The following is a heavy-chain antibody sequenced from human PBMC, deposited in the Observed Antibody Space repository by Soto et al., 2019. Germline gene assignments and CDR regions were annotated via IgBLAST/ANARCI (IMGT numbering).Heavy chain of an antibody. J-gene: IGHJ3*02. CDR3: AREKVDYYDSSGYYYVSRPADAFDI. V-gene: IGHV1-3*01. CDR1: GYTFTSYA. Sequence: ASVKVSCKASGYTFTSYAMHWVRQAPGQRLELMGWINAGNGNTKYSQKFQGRVTITRDTSASTAYMELSSLRSEDTAVYYCAREKVDYYDSSGYYYVSRPADAFDIWGQGTMVTV. CDR2: INAGNGNT. D-gene: IGHD3-22*01.